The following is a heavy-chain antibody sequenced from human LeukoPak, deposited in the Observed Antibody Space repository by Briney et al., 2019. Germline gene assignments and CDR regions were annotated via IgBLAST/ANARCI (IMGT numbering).Heavy chain of an antibody. CDR1: GFTFSDYY. Sequence: GGSLRLSCAASGFTFSDYYMSWIRQAPGKGLEWVSYISSSSSYTNYADSVKGRFTISRDNAKNSLYLQMNSLRAEDTALYYCAKAPRSTVTTSYFDYWGQGTLVTVSS. V-gene: IGHV3-11*05. CDR3: AKAPRSTVTTSYFDY. CDR2: ISSSSSYT. D-gene: IGHD4-17*01. J-gene: IGHJ4*02.